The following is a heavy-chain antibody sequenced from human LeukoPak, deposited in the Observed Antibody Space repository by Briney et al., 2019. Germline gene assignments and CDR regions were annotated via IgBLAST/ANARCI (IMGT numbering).Heavy chain of an antibody. CDR2: IYYSGTT. CDR3: ARDGEMATIENYFEY. CDR1: GGSISSSGYY. V-gene: IGHV4-39*07. J-gene: IGHJ4*02. D-gene: IGHD5-24*01. Sequence: SETLSLTCIVSGGSISSSGYYWGWIRQPPGKGLEWIGSIYYSGTTHYNPSLKSRVTISVDTSKNQFSLKLSSVTAADTAVYYCARDGEMATIENYFEYWGQGTLVTVSS.